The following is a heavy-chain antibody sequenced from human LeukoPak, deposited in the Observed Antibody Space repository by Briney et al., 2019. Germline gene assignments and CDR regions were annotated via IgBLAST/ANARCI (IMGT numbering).Heavy chain of an antibody. CDR2: IYYSGST. CDR1: GGSVSSGSFH. J-gene: IGHJ4*02. D-gene: IGHD1-26*01. Sequence: SETLSLTCTVSGGSVSSGSFHWSWIRQPPGKGLEWIGYIYYSGSTNYNPSLKSRVTTSIDTSKNQFSLKLSSVTAADTAVYYCARENVGYDYWGQGTLVTVSS. V-gene: IGHV4-61*01. CDR3: ARENVGYDY.